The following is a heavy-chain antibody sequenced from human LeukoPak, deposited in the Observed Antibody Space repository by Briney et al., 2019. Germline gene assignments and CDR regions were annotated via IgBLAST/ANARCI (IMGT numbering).Heavy chain of an antibody. Sequence: PGESLKISCAASGFPFSDYYMSWIRPAPGKGLEWVSYISSSGSTIYYADSVKGRFTISRDNAKNSLYLQMNSLRAEDTAVHYCARARGWIGGVIVAQIDYWGQGTLVTVSS. CDR2: ISSSGSTI. CDR3: ARARGWIGGVIVAQIDY. D-gene: IGHD3-16*02. V-gene: IGHV3-11*04. J-gene: IGHJ4*02. CDR1: GFPFSDYY.